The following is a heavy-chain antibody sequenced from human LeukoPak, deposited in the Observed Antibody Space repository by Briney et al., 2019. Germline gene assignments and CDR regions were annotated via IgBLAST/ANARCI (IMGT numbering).Heavy chain of an antibody. CDR1: GGSVSSGTYY. CDR3: ARRTTYGYFDY. Sequence: SETLSLTCTVSGGSVSSGTYYWSWIRQPPGKGLEWIGYIYYSGSTNYNPSLKSRVTISVDTSKNQFSLKLTSVTAADTAVYYCARRTTYGYFDYWAREPWSPSPQ. J-gene: IGHJ4*02. D-gene: IGHD1-1*01. CDR2: IYYSGST. V-gene: IGHV4-61*01.